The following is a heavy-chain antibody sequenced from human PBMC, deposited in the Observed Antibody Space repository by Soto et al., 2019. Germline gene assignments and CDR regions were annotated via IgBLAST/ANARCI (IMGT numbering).Heavy chain of an antibody. CDR2: ISSSSSTI. Sequence: EVQLVESGGGLVQPGGFLRLSCAASGFTFSSYSMNWVRQAPGKGLEWVSYISSSSSTIYYADSVKGRFTISRDNAKNALYLQMNSLRAEETAVYYCASQSTEWLLFASWGQGTLVTVSS. CDR1: GFTFSSYS. V-gene: IGHV3-48*01. J-gene: IGHJ4*02. CDR3: ASQSTEWLLFAS. D-gene: IGHD5-12*01.